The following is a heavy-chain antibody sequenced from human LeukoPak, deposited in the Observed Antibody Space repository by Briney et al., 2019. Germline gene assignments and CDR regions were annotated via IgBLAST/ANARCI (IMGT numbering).Heavy chain of an antibody. CDR2: MNANNGNT. J-gene: IGHJ5*02. CDR3: VRDGEGLAISVNYWFDL. D-gene: IGHD3-10*01. Sequence: ASVTVSCKPSGFTFTRYDINWLRQAPGQGREWMGWMNANNGNTGYAQTFQGRVTMPRDTFTSTAYMELRSLTSEDTAVYYCVRDGEGLAISVNYWFDLWGQGTLVTVSS. CDR1: GFTFTRYD. V-gene: IGHV1-8*01.